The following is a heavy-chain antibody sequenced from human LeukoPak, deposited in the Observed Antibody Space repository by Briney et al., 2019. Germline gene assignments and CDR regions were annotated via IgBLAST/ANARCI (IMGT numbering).Heavy chain of an antibody. Sequence: GRSLRLSCAASGFTFDDYALYWVRQAPGKGLDGVSGFSWYRGDIGYADSVKGRFTLSRDNAKNSLYLQMNRLRVEDTALYYCAKGTSSSVYYYYGMDAWGPGTTVSVSS. CDR1: GFTFDDYA. J-gene: IGHJ6*02. CDR3: AKGTSSSVYYYYGMDA. V-gene: IGHV3-9*01. D-gene: IGHD6-6*01. CDR2: FSWYRGDI.